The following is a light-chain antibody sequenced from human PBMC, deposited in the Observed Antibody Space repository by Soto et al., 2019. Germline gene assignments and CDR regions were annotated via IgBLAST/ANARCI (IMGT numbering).Light chain of an antibody. Sequence: EIVLTQFPATLSLSPGERATLSCRASQSVSTYLAWYQQKPGQAPRLLIYGASNSATGIPARFSGSGSGTDFTLTIGSLEPEDSAVYYCHQRGTWPETFGQGTKVEIK. CDR3: HQRGTWPET. CDR1: QSVSTY. J-gene: IGKJ1*01. V-gene: IGKV3-11*01. CDR2: GAS.